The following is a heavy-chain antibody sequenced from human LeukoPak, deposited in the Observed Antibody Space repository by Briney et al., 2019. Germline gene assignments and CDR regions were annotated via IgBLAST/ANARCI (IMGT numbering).Heavy chain of an antibody. CDR3: ARGPDTVWGPL. J-gene: IGHJ4*02. Sequence: PGGSPRLSSAAAGFTLRSSWMSSVPEAPGKGLESVANIKQDGSDTYYVDSVKARFTISRDNAKNSLYLQMNSLRAENTAVYYGARGPDTVWGPLWGQGTLVTASS. CDR1: GFTLRSSW. V-gene: IGHV3-7*01. D-gene: IGHD5-18*01. CDR2: IKQDGSDT.